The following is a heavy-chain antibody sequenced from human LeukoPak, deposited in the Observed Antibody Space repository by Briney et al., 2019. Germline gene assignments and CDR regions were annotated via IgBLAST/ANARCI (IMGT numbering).Heavy chain of an antibody. D-gene: IGHD2-21*02. CDR3: ARDSGDSPPY. V-gene: IGHV3-21*01. CDR2: IDSSGGYM. Sequence: GGSLRLSCEASGFTFNTYSMNWARQAPGKGLEWVSSIDSSGGYMFYADSVKGRFTISRDNAKNTLYLEMNSLRAEDTAVYYCARDSGDSPPYWGQGTLVTVSS. J-gene: IGHJ4*02. CDR1: GFTFNTYS.